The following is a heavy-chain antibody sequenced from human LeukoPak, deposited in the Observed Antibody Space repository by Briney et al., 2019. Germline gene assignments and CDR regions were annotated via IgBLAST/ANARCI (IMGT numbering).Heavy chain of an antibody. CDR3: ARGSTVLLWFGELNNWFDP. CDR2: INHSGST. D-gene: IGHD3-10*01. J-gene: IGHJ5*02. V-gene: IGHV4-34*01. CDR1: GGSFSGYY. Sequence: KTSETLSLTCAVYGGSFSGYYWSWIRQPPGKGLEWIGEINHSGSTNYNPPLKSRVTISVDTSKNQFSLKLSSVTAADTAVYYCARGSTVLLWFGELNNWFDPWGQGTLVTVSS.